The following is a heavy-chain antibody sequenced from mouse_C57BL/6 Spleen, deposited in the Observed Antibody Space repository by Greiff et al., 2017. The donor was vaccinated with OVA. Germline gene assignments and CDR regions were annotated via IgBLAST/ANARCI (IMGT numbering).Heavy chain of an antibody. J-gene: IGHJ1*03. V-gene: IGHV1-69*01. CDR3: ASFITTVVQNFDV. Sequence: QVQLQQPGAELVMPGASVKLSCKASGYTFTSYWMHWVKQRPGQGLEWIGEIDPSDSYTNYNQKFKGKSTLTVDKSSSTAYMQLSSLTSEDSAVYFCASFITTVVQNFDVWGTGTTVTVSS. CDR2: IDPSDSYT. D-gene: IGHD1-1*01. CDR1: GYTFTSYW.